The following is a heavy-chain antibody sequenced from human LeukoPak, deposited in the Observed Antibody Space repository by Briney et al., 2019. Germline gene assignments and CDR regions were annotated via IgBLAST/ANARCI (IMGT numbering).Heavy chain of an antibody. CDR3: APRAVEMTTTKGY. Sequence: GGSLRLSCAASGFTFSSYWMHWVRQAPGKGLVWVSRINSDGSSTSYADSVKGRFTISRDNSKNTLYLQMNSLRAEDTAVYYRAPRAVEMTTTKGYWGQGTLVTVSS. V-gene: IGHV3-74*01. CDR1: GFTFSSYW. CDR2: INSDGSST. D-gene: IGHD5-24*01. J-gene: IGHJ4*02.